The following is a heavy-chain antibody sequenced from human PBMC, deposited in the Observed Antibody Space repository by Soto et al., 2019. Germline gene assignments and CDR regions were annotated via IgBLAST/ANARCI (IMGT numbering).Heavy chain of an antibody. CDR3: ASHSRLWRQIYCSSTSCYGQFDY. J-gene: IGHJ4*02. Sequence: SETLSLTCAVYGGSFSGYYWSWIRQPPGKGLEWIGEINHSGSTNYNPSLKSRVTISVDTSKNQFSLKLSSVTAADTAVYYCASHSRLWRQIYCSSTSCYGQFDYWGQGTLVTVSS. CDR2: INHSGST. CDR1: GGSFSGYY. V-gene: IGHV4-34*01. D-gene: IGHD2-2*01.